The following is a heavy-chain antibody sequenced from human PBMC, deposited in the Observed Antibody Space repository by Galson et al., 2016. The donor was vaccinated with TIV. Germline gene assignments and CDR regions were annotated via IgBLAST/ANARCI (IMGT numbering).Heavy chain of an antibody. V-gene: IGHV3-30*02. Sequence: SLRLSCAASGFTFSSFGMHWVRQAPGKGLEWVALIRYDGSRRYYADSVKGRFTISRHNSKNTLYLQMSNLRVEDTAVYFCATSTVPNLGDYWGQGVLVTVSP. J-gene: IGHJ4*02. D-gene: IGHD4-17*01. CDR1: GFTFSSFG. CDR3: ATSTVPNLGDY. CDR2: IRYDGSRR.